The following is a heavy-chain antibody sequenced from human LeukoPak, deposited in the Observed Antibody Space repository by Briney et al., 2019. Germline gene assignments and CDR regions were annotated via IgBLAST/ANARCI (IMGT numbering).Heavy chain of an antibody. CDR1: GASITSGTYY. V-gene: IGHV4-39*01. CDR2: IYYSGST. D-gene: IGHD3-22*01. CDR3: ASGQGYYYGSSGPFQF. J-gene: IGHJ4*02. Sequence: SETLSLTCTVSGASITSGTYYCGWIRQPPGKGLEWIGRIYYSGSTYYSPSLRSRLTISVDTSKNQFSLNLSSVTAADTGVYYCASGQGYYYGSSGPFQFWGLGTLVTVSS.